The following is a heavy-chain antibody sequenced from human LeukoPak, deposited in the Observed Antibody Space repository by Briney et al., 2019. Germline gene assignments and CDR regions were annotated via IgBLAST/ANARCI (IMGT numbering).Heavy chain of an antibody. CDR2: IIPIFGTA. J-gene: IGHJ4*02. Sequence: ASVKVSCKASGGTFSSYAISWVRQAPGQGLEWMGGIIPIFGTANYAQKFQGRVTITADESTSTAYMELSSLRSEDTAVYYCARKEWVPYYFDYWGQGTLVTVSS. V-gene: IGHV1-69*13. CDR3: ARKEWVPYYFDY. D-gene: IGHD3-3*01. CDR1: GGTFSSYA.